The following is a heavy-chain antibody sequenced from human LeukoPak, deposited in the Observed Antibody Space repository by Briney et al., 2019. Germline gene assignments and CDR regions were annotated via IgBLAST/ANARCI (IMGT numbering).Heavy chain of an antibody. J-gene: IGHJ5*02. CDR1: GGSFSGYY. Sequence: SETLSLTCAVYGGSFSGYYWSWIRQPPGKGLEWIGEINHSGSTNYNPSLKSRVTISVDTSKNQFSLKLSSVTAADTAVYYCARHDLTNIVVVPAAVNWFDPWGQGTLVTVSS. CDR3: ARHDLTNIVVVPAAVNWFDP. CDR2: INHSGST. V-gene: IGHV4-34*01. D-gene: IGHD2-2*01.